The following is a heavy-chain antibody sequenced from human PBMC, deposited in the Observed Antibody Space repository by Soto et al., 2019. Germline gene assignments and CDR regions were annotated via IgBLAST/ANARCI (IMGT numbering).Heavy chain of an antibody. V-gene: IGHV2-5*02. Sequence: SGPTLVNPTQTLTLTCTFSGFSLSTSGVGVGWIRQPPGKALEWLALIYWDDAKEYSPSLKSRLTITKDTSKNQVVLIMTNMDPLDTATYYGAHKGGGDRILDYWGQGTLVTVSS. CDR3: AHKGGGDRILDY. CDR2: IYWDDAK. CDR1: GFSLSTSGVG. J-gene: IGHJ4*02. D-gene: IGHD3-16*01.